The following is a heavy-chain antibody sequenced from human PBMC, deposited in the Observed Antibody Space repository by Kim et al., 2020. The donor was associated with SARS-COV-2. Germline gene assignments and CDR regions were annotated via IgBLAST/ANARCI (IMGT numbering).Heavy chain of an antibody. D-gene: IGHD3-10*01. V-gene: IGHV1-69*13. J-gene: IGHJ4*02. CDR3: ARDSRYGRGGPYYFDY. CDR2: IIPIFGTA. Sequence: SVKVSCKASGGIFNSYAISWVRQAPGQGLEWMGGIIPIFGTANYAQKFQGRVTITADESTSTAYMELSSLRSEDTAVYYCARDSRYGRGGPYYFDYWGQGTLVTVPS. CDR1: GGIFNSYA.